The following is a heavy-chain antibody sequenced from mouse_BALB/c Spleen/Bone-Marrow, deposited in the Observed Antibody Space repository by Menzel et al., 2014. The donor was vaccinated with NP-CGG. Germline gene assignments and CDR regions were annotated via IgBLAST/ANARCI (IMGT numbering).Heavy chain of an antibody. CDR3: ANYYYGSSLFAY. Sequence: EVQLQQSGAELVKPGASVKLSCTASGFNIKDTYMHWVKQRPEQGLEWIGRIGPANGNTKYDPKFQGKATITADTSSNTAYLQLSSLTSEDTAVYYCANYYYGSSLFAYWGQGTLVTVSA. V-gene: IGHV14-3*02. CDR1: GFNIKDTY. J-gene: IGHJ3*01. CDR2: IGPANGNT. D-gene: IGHD1-1*01.